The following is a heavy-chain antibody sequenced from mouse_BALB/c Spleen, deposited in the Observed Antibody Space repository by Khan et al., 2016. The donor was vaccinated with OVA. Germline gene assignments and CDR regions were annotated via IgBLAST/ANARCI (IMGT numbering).Heavy chain of an antibody. D-gene: IGHD1-1*01. V-gene: IGHV3-2*02. CDR2: ISYSGNT. Sequence: EVQLQESGPGLVKPSQSLSLTCTVTGYSITSDYAWNWIRQFPGNKLEWMGFISYSGNTKYNPSLKSRFSITRDTSKNQCFRQLNSVTTEDTATYYCARVYGGDFDYWGQGTSLTVSS. CDR3: ARVYGGDFDY. CDR1: GYSITSDYA. J-gene: IGHJ2*02.